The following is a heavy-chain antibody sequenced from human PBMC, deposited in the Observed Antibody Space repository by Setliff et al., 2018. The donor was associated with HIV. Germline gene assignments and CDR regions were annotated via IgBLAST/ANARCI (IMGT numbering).Heavy chain of an antibody. CDR3: VRHLSEMAMVDH. CDR2: IYYNGNI. CDR1: GNSIGSGYY. Sequence: ETLSLTCAVSGNSIGSGYYWGWIRQPPGRGLEWIASIYYNGNIYYNPSLKSRVTITMDTSKNQFSLKLSSVTAADTAVYSCVRHLSEMAMVDHWGQGTLVTVSS. V-gene: IGHV4-38-2*01. J-gene: IGHJ4*02.